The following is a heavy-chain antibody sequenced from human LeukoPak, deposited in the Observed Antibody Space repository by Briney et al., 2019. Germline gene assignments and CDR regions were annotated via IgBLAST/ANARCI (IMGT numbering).Heavy chain of an antibody. CDR1: GFTFSDYW. J-gene: IGHJ6*02. Sequence: GGSLRLSCAAPGFTFSDYWMTWVRQAPGKGLEWVANIKQDGSEKYYVDSVKGRFTISRDNAKNSLYLQMNSLRAEDTAVYFCARGGGLDVWGQGATVTVSS. D-gene: IGHD3-16*01. CDR2: IKQDGSEK. V-gene: IGHV3-7*03. CDR3: ARGGGLDV.